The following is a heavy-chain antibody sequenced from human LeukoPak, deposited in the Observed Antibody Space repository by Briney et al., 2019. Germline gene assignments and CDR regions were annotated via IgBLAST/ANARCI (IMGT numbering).Heavy chain of an antibody. CDR3: ARSMGSYPPDY. CDR2: IYPGDSDT. D-gene: IGHD3-10*01. V-gene: IGHV5-51*01. Sequence: GESLKISCKGSGYSVSDYWIAWVRQMPGKGLEWMGIIYPGDSDTRYSPSLQGQVTISADKSISTAYLQWSSLKASDTAIYYCARSMGSYPPDYWGQGALVTVSS. CDR1: GYSVSDYW. J-gene: IGHJ4*02.